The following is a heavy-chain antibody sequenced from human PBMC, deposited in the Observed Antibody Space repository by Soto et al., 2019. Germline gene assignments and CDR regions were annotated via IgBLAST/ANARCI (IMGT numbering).Heavy chain of an antibody. J-gene: IGHJ4*02. CDR3: AKVDCGSSGCRLIDY. D-gene: IGHD2-2*01. V-gene: IGHV3-23*01. CDR2: ITGNGETT. CDR1: GFTFINHA. Sequence: PAGSLRLSCAGSGFTFINHAMNWVRQAPGKGLEWVTGITGNGETTNYADSVKGRFTISRDNSKNTLYLQMNSLRAEDTAVYYCAKVDCGSSGCRLIDYWGQGTLVTVS.